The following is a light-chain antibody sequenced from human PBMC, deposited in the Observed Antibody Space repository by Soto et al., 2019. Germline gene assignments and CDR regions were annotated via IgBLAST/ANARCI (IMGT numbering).Light chain of an antibody. V-gene: IGKV1-8*01. J-gene: IGKJ4*01. CDR3: QQYYSYPMLT. CDR2: AAS. CDR1: QGISSY. Sequence: AIRMTQSPSSFSASTGDRVTITCRASQGISSYLAWYQQKPGKAPKLLIYAASTLQSGVPSRFSGSGSGTDFTLTISCLQSEDFATYYCQQYYSYPMLTFGGGNKVEIK.